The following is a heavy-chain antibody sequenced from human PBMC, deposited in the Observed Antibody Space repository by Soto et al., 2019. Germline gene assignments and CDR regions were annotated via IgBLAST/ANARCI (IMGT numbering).Heavy chain of an antibody. Sequence: SLRLSCAASGFTFSSYSMNWVRQAPGKGLEWVSSISSSSSYIYYADSVKGRFTISRDNAKNSLYLQMNSLRAEDTAVYYCARGLAVAGTPNFGYWGQGTLVTVSS. J-gene: IGHJ4*02. CDR2: ISSSSSYI. CDR1: GFTFSSYS. V-gene: IGHV3-21*01. CDR3: ARGLAVAGTPNFGY. D-gene: IGHD6-19*01.